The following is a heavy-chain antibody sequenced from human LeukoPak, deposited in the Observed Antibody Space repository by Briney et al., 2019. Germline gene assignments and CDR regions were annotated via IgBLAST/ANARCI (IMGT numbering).Heavy chain of an antibody. V-gene: IGHV4-39*07. CDR1: GGSISSSSYY. CDR3: ARDCSSTSCYGY. Sequence: SETLSLTCTVSGGSISSSSYYWGWIRQPPGKGLEWIGSIYYSGSTYYSPSLKSRVTISVDTSKNQFSLKLSSVTAADTAVYYCARDCSSTSCYGYWGQGTLVTVSS. D-gene: IGHD2-2*01. CDR2: IYYSGST. J-gene: IGHJ4*02.